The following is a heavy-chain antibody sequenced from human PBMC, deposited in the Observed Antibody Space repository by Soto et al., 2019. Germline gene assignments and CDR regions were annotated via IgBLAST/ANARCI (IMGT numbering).Heavy chain of an antibody. J-gene: IGHJ4*02. D-gene: IGHD3-3*01. CDR2: IIPLFGTA. Sequence: SVKVSCKASGGTFSTYAIVWVRQAPGQGLEWMGGIIPLFGTAHYAQKFQGRVTITADESTSTAYMELSSLRSEDTAVFYCARMGVALSIDDYFDYWDQGTLVTVSS. CDR1: GGTFSTYA. CDR3: ARMGVALSIDDYFDY. V-gene: IGHV1-69*13.